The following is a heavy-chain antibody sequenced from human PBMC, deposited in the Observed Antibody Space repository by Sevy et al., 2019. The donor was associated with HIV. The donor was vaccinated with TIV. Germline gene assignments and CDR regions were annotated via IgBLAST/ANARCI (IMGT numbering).Heavy chain of an antibody. Sequence: SETLSLTCTVSGGSFGSSSYYWNWIRQPAGKGLEWIGRIYTSGTTNYNPSLKSRVTMSVDTSKNQFSLKLSSVTAADTVVYYCAGRIAVAAFDYWGQGNLVTVSS. D-gene: IGHD6-19*01. CDR1: GGSFGSSSYY. J-gene: IGHJ4*02. V-gene: IGHV4-61*02. CDR3: AGRIAVAAFDY. CDR2: IYTSGTT.